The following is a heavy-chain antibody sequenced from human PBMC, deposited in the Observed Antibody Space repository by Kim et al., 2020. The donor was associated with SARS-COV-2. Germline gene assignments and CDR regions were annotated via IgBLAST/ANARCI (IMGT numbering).Heavy chain of an antibody. CDR2: IYYSGTT. CDR3: TRVGAITRAFDI. Sequence: SETLSLTCTVSGGSISTYYWSWIRQPPGKGLEWIGYIYYSGTTYYNPSLKSRVSISVDTSKNQFSLRLTSVTAADTAVYYCTRVGAITRAFDIWGQGTMVTVSS. D-gene: IGHD1-26*01. V-gene: IGHV4-59*08. CDR1: GGSISTYY. J-gene: IGHJ3*02.